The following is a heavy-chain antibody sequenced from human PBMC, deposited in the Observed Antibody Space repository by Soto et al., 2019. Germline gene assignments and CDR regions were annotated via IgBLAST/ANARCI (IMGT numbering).Heavy chain of an antibody. CDR3: ATNGSSGYYRNY. V-gene: IGHV3-48*02. CDR2: ISSSSSSI. CDR1: GFTFSSYV. D-gene: IGHD3-22*01. J-gene: IGHJ4*02. Sequence: GGSLRLSCAAPGFTFSSYVMNWVRQAPGKGLEWVSYISSSSSSIYYADSVKGRFTISRDNAKNSLYLQMNSLRDEDTAVYYCATNGSSGYYRNYWGQGALVTVSS.